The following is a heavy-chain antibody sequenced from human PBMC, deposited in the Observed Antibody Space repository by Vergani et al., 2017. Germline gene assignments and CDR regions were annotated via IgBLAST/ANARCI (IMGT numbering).Heavy chain of an antibody. D-gene: IGHD6-19*01. CDR1: GGSFSGYY. CDR3: ARGSRQIYSSGWFPDY. CDR2: INHSGST. Sequence: QVQLQQWGAGLLKPSETLSLTCAVYGGSFSGYYWSWIRQPPGKGLEWIGEINHSGSTNYNPSLKSRVTISVDPSKNQFSLKLSSVTAADTAVYYCARGSRQIYSSGWFPDYWGQGTLVTVSS. J-gene: IGHJ4*02. V-gene: IGHV4-34*01.